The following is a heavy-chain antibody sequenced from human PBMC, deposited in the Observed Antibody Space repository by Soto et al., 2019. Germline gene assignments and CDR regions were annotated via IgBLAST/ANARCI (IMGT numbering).Heavy chain of an antibody. Sequence: QVQLQESGPGLVKPSQILSLTCTVSGASINSGGSYWSWIRQHPGKGLEWIGHIYYSGTTYYNPSLKRRVTISVDTSKNQFSLKLSSVTAADTAVYYCAREARGYSGYAAVDYWGQGTLVTVSS. CDR2: IYYSGTT. D-gene: IGHD5-12*01. V-gene: IGHV4-31*03. CDR3: AREARGYSGYAAVDY. J-gene: IGHJ4*02. CDR1: GASINSGGSY.